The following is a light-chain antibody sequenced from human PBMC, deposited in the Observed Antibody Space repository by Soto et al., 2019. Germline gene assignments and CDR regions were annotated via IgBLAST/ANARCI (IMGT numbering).Light chain of an antibody. J-gene: IGKJ4*02. CDR2: KAS. CDR1: QSISTW. CDR3: QHYNTYPRA. V-gene: IGKV1-5*03. Sequence: DSQMTQSPCTLSASVGDIITITCRASQSISTWLAWYQQKRGKAPKLLIYKASSLHSGVPSRFSGSAAGTESTLTISSRQHDDFANYYCQHYNTYPRAFGEGTKVEIK.